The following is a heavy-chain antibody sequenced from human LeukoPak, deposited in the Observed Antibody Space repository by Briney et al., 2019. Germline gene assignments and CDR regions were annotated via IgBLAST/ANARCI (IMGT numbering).Heavy chain of an antibody. V-gene: IGHV4-59*01. J-gene: IGHJ2*01. D-gene: IGHD4-17*01. CDR3: ARGGYTTGGYWYLDL. Sequence: SETLSLTCTVSGGSLSTYYWGWLRQPPGKGLQWIGYIYYRGRTNYNPSLKSRVTISVDTSKNQFSLKLSSVTAADTAVYYCARGGYTTGGYWYLDLWGRGTLVTVSS. CDR2: IYYRGRT. CDR1: GGSLSTYY.